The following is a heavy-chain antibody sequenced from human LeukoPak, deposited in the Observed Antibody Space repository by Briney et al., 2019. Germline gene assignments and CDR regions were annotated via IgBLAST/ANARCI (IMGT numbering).Heavy chain of an antibody. CDR2: INSDGSST. V-gene: IGHV3-74*01. CDR1: GFTFSSYW. CDR3: ANLPRGSVRHDAFDI. D-gene: IGHD3-10*01. J-gene: IGHJ3*02. Sequence: GGSLRLSCAASGFTFSSYWMHWVRQAPGKGLVWVSRINSDGSSTSYADSVKGRFTISRDNAKNTLYLQMNSLRAEDTAVYYCANLPRGSVRHDAFDIWGQGTMVTVSS.